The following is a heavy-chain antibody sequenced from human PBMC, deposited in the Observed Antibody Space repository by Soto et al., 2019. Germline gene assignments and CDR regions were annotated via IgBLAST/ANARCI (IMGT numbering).Heavy chain of an antibody. V-gene: IGHV4-31*03. D-gene: IGHD2-15*01. J-gene: IGHJ5*01. CDR2: IYYTGST. CDR1: GGSISSSGYY. CDR3: ARGRYCLTGRCFPNWFDS. Sequence: SETLSLTCTVSGGSISSSGYYWSWIRQHPGKGLEWIGNIYYTGSTHYNPSLKSRVTISVDTSKSQFSLNVTSVTAADTAVYFCARGRYCLTGRCFPNWFDSWGQGTLVTVSS.